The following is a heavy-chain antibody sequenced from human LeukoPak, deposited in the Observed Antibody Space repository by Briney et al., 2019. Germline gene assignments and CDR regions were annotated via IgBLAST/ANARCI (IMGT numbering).Heavy chain of an antibody. J-gene: IGHJ6*02. D-gene: IGHD1-26*01. CDR3: AKEWPWENFYYGMNV. CDR1: GFSFRNYG. CDR2: ISFDGNTK. V-gene: IGHV3-30*18. Sequence: GKSLRLSCAASGFSFRNYGMHWVRQAPGKGLEWVAIISFDGNTKDYADSVKGRFTISRDNSKNTLYLRMNSLRAEDSAVYYCAKEWPWENFYYGMNVWGQGTTVTVSS.